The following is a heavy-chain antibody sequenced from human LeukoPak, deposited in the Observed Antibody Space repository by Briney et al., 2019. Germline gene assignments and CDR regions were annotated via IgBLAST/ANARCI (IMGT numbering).Heavy chain of an antibody. CDR1: GFTFSSYW. J-gene: IGHJ4*02. CDR3: AKDGGDGFDY. Sequence: GGSLRLSCAASGFTFSSYWMHWVRQAPGKGLVWVSLISWDGGSTYYADSVKGRFTISRDNSKNSLYLQMNSLRTEDTALYYCAKDGGDGFDYWGQGTLVTVSS. D-gene: IGHD3-16*01. V-gene: IGHV3-43*01. CDR2: ISWDGGST.